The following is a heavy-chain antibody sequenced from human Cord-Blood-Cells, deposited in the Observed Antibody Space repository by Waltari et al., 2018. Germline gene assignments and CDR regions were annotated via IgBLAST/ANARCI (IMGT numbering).Heavy chain of an antibody. J-gene: IGHJ4*02. CDR1: GYTFTGYY. V-gene: IGHV1-2*02. CDR2: INPNSGGT. CDR3: ARASITIFGVVIIRFDY. Sequence: QVQLVQSGAEVTKPGASVKVSCKASGYTFTGYYMHWVRQAPGQGLEWMGWINPNSGGTNYAQKFQGRVTMTRDTSISTAYMELSRLRSDDTAVYYCARASITIFGVVIIRFDYWGQGTLVTVSS. D-gene: IGHD3-3*01.